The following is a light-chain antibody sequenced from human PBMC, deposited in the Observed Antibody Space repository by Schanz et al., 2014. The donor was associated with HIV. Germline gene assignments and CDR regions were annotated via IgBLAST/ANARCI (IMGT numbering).Light chain of an antibody. V-gene: IGLV3-21*01. CDR3: QVWERSPDVV. CDR1: NLGIKS. CDR2: YDT. J-gene: IGLJ2*01. Sequence: SYELTQPPSVSVAPGETARITCGANNLGIKSVHWYQQKPGQAPVLVISYDTDRPSGIPERFSGSNSGHTATLTLSRVETGDEADYFCQVWERSPDVVFGGGTKLTVL.